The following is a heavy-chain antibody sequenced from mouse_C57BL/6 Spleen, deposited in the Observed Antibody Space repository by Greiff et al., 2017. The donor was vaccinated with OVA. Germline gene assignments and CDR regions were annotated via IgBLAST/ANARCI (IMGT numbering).Heavy chain of an antibody. CDR2: IYPRSGNT. CDR3: ARSQLGRGYFDY. CDR1: GYTFTSYG. J-gene: IGHJ2*01. V-gene: IGHV1-81*01. Sequence: QVQLQQSGAELARPGASVKLSCKASGYTFTSYGISWVKQRTGQGLEWIGEIYPRSGNTYYNEKFKGKATLTADKSSSTAYMELRSLTSEDSAVYFCARSQLGRGYFDYWGQGTTLTVSS. D-gene: IGHD4-1*02.